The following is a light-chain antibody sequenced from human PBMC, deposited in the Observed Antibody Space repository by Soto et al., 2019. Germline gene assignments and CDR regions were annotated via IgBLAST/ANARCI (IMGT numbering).Light chain of an antibody. V-gene: IGKV1-5*03. Sequence: DIQMTQSPSTLSASVGDTVTITCRAGQGISRWLAWYQQKPGRAPHLLIYEASTLESGVPSRFSGSGSGTEFTLNISSLHPDDFATYYCHQYDTYSWTFGQGTKVEIK. J-gene: IGKJ1*01. CDR2: EAS. CDR3: HQYDTYSWT. CDR1: QGISRW.